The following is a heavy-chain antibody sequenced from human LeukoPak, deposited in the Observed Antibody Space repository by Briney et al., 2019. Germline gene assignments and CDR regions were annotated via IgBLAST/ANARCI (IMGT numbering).Heavy chain of an antibody. V-gene: IGHV3-30*18. Sequence: GRSLRLSCAASGFTFSSYGMHWVRQAPGKGLEWVAVISYDGSNKYYADSVKGRFTISRDNSKNTLYLQMNNLRAEDTAVYYCAKDRGDYYDSSGYYHYYYYGMDVWGQGTTVTVSS. D-gene: IGHD3-22*01. CDR3: AKDRGDYYDSSGYYHYYYYGMDV. CDR2: ISYDGSNK. CDR1: GFTFSSYG. J-gene: IGHJ6*02.